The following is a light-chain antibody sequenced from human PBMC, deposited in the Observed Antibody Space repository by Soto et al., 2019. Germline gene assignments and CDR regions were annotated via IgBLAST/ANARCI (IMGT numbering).Light chain of an antibody. CDR2: GAS. Sequence: EIVMTQSPATLSVSPGERATLSCRASQSVSSNLAWYQQKPGQAPRLLIYGASTRATGIPARFSGSGSGTDFTLTISSLQSEDFAIYYCQQSNNWPPYTFGQGTKLEIK. CDR1: QSVSSN. V-gene: IGKV3-15*01. J-gene: IGKJ2*01. CDR3: QQSNNWPPYT.